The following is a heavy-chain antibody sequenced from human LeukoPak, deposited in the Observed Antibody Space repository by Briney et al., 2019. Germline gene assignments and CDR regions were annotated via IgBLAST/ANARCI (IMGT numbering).Heavy chain of an antibody. CDR2: INPNSGGT. J-gene: IGHJ4*02. D-gene: IGHD3-10*01. CDR3: ARGGPAYYYGSGSDYPIDY. V-gene: IGHV1-2*02. CDR1: GYTSTGYY. Sequence: ASVKVSCKASGYTSTGYYMHWVRQAPRQGLEWMGWINPNSGGTNYAQKFQGRVTMTRDTSISTAYMELSRLRSDDTAVYYCARGGPAYYYGSGSDYPIDYWGQGALVTVSS.